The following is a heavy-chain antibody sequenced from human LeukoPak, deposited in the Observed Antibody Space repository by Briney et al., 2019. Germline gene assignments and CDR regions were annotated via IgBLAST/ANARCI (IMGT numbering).Heavy chain of an antibody. CDR2: INPSGGST. V-gene: IGHV1-46*01. CDR3: ARAQNYYDSSGYYYRNAFDI. Sequence: ASVKVSCKASGYTFTSYYTHWVRQAPGQGLEWMGIINPSGGSTSYAQKFQGRVTMTRDTSTSTVYMELSSLRSEDTAVYYCARAQNYYDSSGYYYRNAFDIWGQGTMVTVSS. D-gene: IGHD3-22*01. CDR1: GYTFTSYY. J-gene: IGHJ3*02.